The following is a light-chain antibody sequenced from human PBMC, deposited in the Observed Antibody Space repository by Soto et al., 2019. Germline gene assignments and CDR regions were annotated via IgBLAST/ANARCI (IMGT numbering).Light chain of an antibody. J-gene: IGKJ4*01. Sequence: EIVLKQSPGTLSLSPGERATLSCRASQSVNNYLAWYQQKPGQAPRLLIYDASNRATGIPARFSGSGSGTDFTLTISSLEPEDSAVYYCQQRGHWPWPTFGGGTRVEIK. CDR2: DAS. V-gene: IGKV3-11*01. CDR3: QQRGHWPWPT. CDR1: QSVNNY.